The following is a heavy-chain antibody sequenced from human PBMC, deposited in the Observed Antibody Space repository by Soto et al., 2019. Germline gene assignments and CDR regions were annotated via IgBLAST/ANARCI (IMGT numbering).Heavy chain of an antibody. CDR1: CYSFTSVG. J-gene: IGHJ5*01. CDR3: AKGAIRVDYVRMDS. CDR2: ISGYNGNT. Sequence: SGEVWCRASCYSFTSVGLSWVRQAPGQGLEWMGWISGYNGNTNYAEKFQDRVIMTRDTSTATAYMELRSLKSDDTDVYYCAKGAIRVDYVRMDSWGQGTLVTVYS. V-gene: IGHV1-18*04. D-gene: IGHD3-10*02.